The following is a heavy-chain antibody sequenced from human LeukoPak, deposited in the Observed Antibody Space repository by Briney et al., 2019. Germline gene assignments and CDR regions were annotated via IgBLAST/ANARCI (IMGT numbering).Heavy chain of an antibody. J-gene: IGHJ4*02. CDR2: INPDGGDK. CDR3: ARLFGGVTTFDY. CDR1: GFTFSSYA. V-gene: IGHV3-7*01. Sequence: AGGSLRLSCAASGFTFSSYAMSWIRQGPGKGLEWVASINPDGGDKFYVDSVKGRFTISRDNTWNSLFLDLSSLRADDTAMYFCARLFGGVTTFDYWGQGALVTVSS. D-gene: IGHD4-17*01.